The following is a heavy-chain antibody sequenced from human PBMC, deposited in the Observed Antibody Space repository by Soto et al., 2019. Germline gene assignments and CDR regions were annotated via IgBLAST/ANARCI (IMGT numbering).Heavy chain of an antibody. CDR3: AKVRGAVAGELGH. CDR2: IIKTGGRA. Sequence: EVQLLESGGGLVQPGGSLRLSCAASGFSFSTYAMSWVRQAPGKGLEWVSSIIKTGGRADYGDSVKGRFTISRDDSKNTRYLQMNSLRAEDTTVYYCAKVRGAVAGELGHWGQGTLVTVSS. D-gene: IGHD6-19*01. V-gene: IGHV3-23*01. J-gene: IGHJ4*02. CDR1: GFSFSTYA.